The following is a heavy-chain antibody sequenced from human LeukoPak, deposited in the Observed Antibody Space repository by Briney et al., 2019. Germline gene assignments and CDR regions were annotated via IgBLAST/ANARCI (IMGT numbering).Heavy chain of an antibody. Sequence: GRSLRLSCAASGFTFSSYGMHWVRQAPGKGLEWVAVISYDGSNKYYADSVKGRFTISRDNSKNTLYLQMNSLRAEDTAVYYCAKDDVGPRGPAGELLGRKYYYYGMDVWGQGTTVTVSS. CDR1: GFTFSSYG. J-gene: IGHJ6*02. CDR2: ISYDGSNK. CDR3: AKDDVGPRGPAGELLGRKYYYYGMDV. D-gene: IGHD1-26*01. V-gene: IGHV3-30*18.